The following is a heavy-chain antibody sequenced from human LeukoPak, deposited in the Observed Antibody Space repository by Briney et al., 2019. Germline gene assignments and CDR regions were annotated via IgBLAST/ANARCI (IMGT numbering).Heavy chain of an antibody. CDR3: ATPSGYYLN. CDR1: RFTFSSYS. CDR2: ISGSGGST. V-gene: IGHV3-23*01. D-gene: IGHD3-3*01. J-gene: IGHJ4*02. Sequence: GGSLRLSCVASRFTFSSYSMTWVRQAPGKGLEWVSAISGSGGSTYYADSVKGRFTISRDNSKNTLYLQMNSLRAEDTAVYYCATPSGYYLNWGQGTLVTVSS.